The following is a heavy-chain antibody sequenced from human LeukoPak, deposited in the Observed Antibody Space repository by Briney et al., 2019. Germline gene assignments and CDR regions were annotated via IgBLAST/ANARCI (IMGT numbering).Heavy chain of an antibody. CDR3: ARETGSGYGEI. CDR2: IYYSGST. CDR1: GGSLSGYY. D-gene: IGHD3-22*01. Sequence: PSETLSLTCAVYGGSLSGYYWSWIRQPPGKGLEWIGYIYYSGSTNYNPSLKSRVTISVDTSKNQFSLKLSSVTAADTAAYYCARETGSGYGEIWGQGTMVTVSS. V-gene: IGHV4-59*08. J-gene: IGHJ3*02.